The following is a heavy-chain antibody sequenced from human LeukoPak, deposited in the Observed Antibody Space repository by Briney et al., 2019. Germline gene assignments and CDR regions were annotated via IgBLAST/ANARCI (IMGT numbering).Heavy chain of an antibody. D-gene: IGHD5-24*01. CDR3: ARVSRDGYNSRTFDY. J-gene: IGHJ4*02. V-gene: IGHV3-7*01. CDR2: IKYDESE. Sequence: GGSLRLSCVASGFSFRSYWMNWVRQAPGKGLEWVASIKYDESEKYSVGGRFTISRDNAKNSLYLQMNSLRAEDTAVYYCARVSRDGYNSRTFDYWGQGTLVTVSS. CDR1: GFSFRSYW.